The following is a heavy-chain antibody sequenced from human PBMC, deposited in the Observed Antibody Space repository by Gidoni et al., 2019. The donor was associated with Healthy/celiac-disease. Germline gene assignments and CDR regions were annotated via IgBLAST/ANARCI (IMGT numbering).Heavy chain of an antibody. Sequence: EVQLLESGGGLVQPGGSLRLSCAASGFTFSSYAMSWVRKAPGKGLEWVSAISGSGGSTYYADSVKGRFTISRDNSKNTLYLQMNSLRAEDTAVYYCARSILEWLPSPHYWGQGTLVTVSS. CDR2: ISGSGGST. CDR1: GFTFSSYA. J-gene: IGHJ4*02. V-gene: IGHV3-23*01. CDR3: ARSILEWLPSPHY. D-gene: IGHD3-3*01.